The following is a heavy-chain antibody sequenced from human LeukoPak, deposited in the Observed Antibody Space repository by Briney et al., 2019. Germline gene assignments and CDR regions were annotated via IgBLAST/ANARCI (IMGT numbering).Heavy chain of an antibody. CDR2: INHSGST. CDR1: GGSFSGYY. CDR3: ARGGLYYDFWSGSAAVRYYMDV. V-gene: IGHV4-34*01. Sequence: SETLSLTCAVYGGSFSGYYWSWIRQPPGKGLEWIGEINHSGSTNYNPSLKSRVTISVDTSKNQLSLKLSSVTAADTAVYYCARGGLYYDFWSGSAAVRYYMDVWGKGTTVTVSS. D-gene: IGHD3-3*01. J-gene: IGHJ6*03.